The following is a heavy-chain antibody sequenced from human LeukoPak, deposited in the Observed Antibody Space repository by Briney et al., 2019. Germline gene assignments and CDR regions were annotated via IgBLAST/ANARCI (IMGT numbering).Heavy chain of an antibody. Sequence: SETLSLTCTVSGGSISSSSYYWGWIRQPPGKGLEWIGSIYYSGSTYYNPSLKSRVTISVDTSKNQFSLKLSSVTAADTAVYYCARARRWNAAVEGWWFDPWGQGTLVTVSS. V-gene: IGHV4-39*01. J-gene: IGHJ5*02. CDR1: GGSISSSSYY. CDR3: ARARRWNAAVEGWWFDP. CDR2: IYYSGST. D-gene: IGHD1-1*01.